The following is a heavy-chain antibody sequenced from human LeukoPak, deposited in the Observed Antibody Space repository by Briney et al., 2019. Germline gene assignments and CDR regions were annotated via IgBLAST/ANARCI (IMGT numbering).Heavy chain of an antibody. Sequence: SETLSLTCTVSGGSISSYYWSWIRQPAGKGLEWIGRIYTSGSTNYNPSLKSRVTMSVDTSKNQFSLKLSSVTAADTAVYYCARDTDIVVVPAAFYYYYGMDVWGQGTTVTVFS. CDR1: GGSISSYY. D-gene: IGHD2-2*01. J-gene: IGHJ6*02. CDR3: ARDTDIVVVPAAFYYYYGMDV. CDR2: IYTSGST. V-gene: IGHV4-4*07.